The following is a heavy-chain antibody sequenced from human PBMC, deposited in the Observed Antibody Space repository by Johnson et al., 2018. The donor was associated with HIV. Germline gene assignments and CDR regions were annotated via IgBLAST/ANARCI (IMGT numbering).Heavy chain of an antibody. CDR2: IKSKTDGGTT. V-gene: IGHV3-15*01. D-gene: IGHD1-1*01. Sequence: VQLVESGGGLVKPGGSLRLSCAASGFTFSNAWMSWVRQAPGKGLEWVGRIKSKTDGGTTDYAAPVIGRFTISRDDSKNTLYLLMNSLRAEDTAVYYCARVRETKGPYDAFDIWGQGTMVTVSS. CDR1: GFTFSNAW. J-gene: IGHJ3*02. CDR3: ARVRETKGPYDAFDI.